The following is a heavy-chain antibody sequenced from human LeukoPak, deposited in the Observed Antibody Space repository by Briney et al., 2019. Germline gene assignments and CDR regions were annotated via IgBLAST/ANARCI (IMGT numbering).Heavy chain of an antibody. V-gene: IGHV3-30*18. Sequence: PGGSLRLSCAASGFTFSSYGMHWVRQAPGKGLEWVAVISYDGSNKYYADSVKGRFTISRDNSKNTLYLQMNSLRAEDTAVYYCAKVRGKRAPVYGMDVWGQGTTVTVSS. D-gene: IGHD3-3*01. J-gene: IGHJ6*02. CDR2: ISYDGSNK. CDR3: AKVRGKRAPVYGMDV. CDR1: GFTFSSYG.